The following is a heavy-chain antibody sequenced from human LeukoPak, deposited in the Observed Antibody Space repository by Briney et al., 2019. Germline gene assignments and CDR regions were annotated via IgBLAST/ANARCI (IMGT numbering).Heavy chain of an antibody. D-gene: IGHD6-19*01. J-gene: IGHJ4*02. CDR1: GGSISSSNW. V-gene: IGHV4-4*02. CDR2: IFHSGST. CDR3: TGVSGQWHIDY. Sequence: SETLSLTCVVPGGSISSSNWWSWVRQPPGKGLEWIGEIFHSGSTNYNPSLKSRVTISVDKSKNQFSLKLSSVTAADTAVYYCTGVSGQWHIDYCGQGTLVTVSS.